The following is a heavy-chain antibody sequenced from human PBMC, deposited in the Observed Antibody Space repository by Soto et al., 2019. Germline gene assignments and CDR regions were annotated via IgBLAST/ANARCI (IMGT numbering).Heavy chain of an antibody. D-gene: IGHD1-7*01. CDR1: GFTFSSYW. Sequence: GGSLRLSCAASGFTFSSYWMHWVRQAPGKGLVWVSRINSDGSSTSYADSVKGRFTISRDNAKNTLYLQMNSLRAEDTAVYYCARATLELGSYYYYYMDVWGKGTTVTVSS. CDR3: ARATLELGSYYYYYMDV. CDR2: INSDGSST. J-gene: IGHJ6*03. V-gene: IGHV3-74*01.